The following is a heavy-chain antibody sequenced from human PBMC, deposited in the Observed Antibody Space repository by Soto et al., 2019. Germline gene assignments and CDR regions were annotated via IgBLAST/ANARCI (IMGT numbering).Heavy chain of an antibody. J-gene: IGHJ5*01. CDR2: IYKSATT. CDR3: SRGRYCTTGRCFTNWFDS. D-gene: IGHD1-1*01. V-gene: IGHV4-30-4*01. Sequence: TSETLSLTCSVSGDSISNLDYFWAWIRQPPGQALEYIGYIYKSATTYYNPSFESRVAISVDTSKSQFSLNVTSVTAADTAVYFCSRGRYCTTGRCFTNWFDSLGQGDLLTLSS. CDR1: GDSISNLDYF.